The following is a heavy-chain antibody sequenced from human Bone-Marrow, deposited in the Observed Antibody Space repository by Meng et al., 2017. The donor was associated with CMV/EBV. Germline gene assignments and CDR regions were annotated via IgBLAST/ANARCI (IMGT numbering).Heavy chain of an antibody. V-gene: IGHV1-46*01. D-gene: IGHD2-2*01. J-gene: IGHJ6*02. CDR1: GYTFTSYY. CDR2: INPSGGST. CDR3: AREPFNCSSTSCYGTYYYYYGMDV. Sequence: ASVKVSCKASGYTFTSYYMHWVRQAPGQGLEWMGIINPSGGSTSYAQKFQGRVTMTRDTSTSTVYMELSSLRSEDTAVYYCAREPFNCSSTSCYGTYYYYYGMDVWGQGTTVTVSS.